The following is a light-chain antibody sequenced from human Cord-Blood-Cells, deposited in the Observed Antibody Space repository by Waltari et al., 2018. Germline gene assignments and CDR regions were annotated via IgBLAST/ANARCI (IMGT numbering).Light chain of an antibody. CDR2: AAS. CDR3: QQSYSH. V-gene: IGKV1-39*01. J-gene: IGKJ3*01. Sequence: DIQMTQSPSSLSASVGDRVTITCRASQSISSYLNWYQQKPGKAPKLLIYAASSLQSGVPSRFSGSGSGTDFTLTISSLQPEDFVTYYCQQSYSHFGPGTKVDIK. CDR1: QSISSY.